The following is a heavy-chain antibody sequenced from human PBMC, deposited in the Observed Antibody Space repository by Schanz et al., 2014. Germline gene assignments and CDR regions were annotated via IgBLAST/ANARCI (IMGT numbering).Heavy chain of an antibody. Sequence: VRLVESGGGVVQPGRSLRLSCAASGFSLDIFAVSWVRQAPGKGLEWVSSFNDGGVNKYYADSVKGRFTISSDNSKSTLYLQMSSLRAEDTAVYYCAKSQGSSFDSWGQGTLVTVSS. D-gene: IGHD6-13*01. CDR2: FNDGGVNK. CDR3: AKSQGSSFDS. CDR1: GFSLDIFA. V-gene: IGHV3-23*04. J-gene: IGHJ4*02.